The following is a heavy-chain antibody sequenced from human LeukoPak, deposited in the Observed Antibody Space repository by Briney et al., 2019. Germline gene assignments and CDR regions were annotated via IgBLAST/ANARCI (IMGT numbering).Heavy chain of an antibody. CDR3: AKKRGYTYGDPFDY. CDR2: VNSDGSGT. V-gene: IGHV3-74*01. CDR1: GFTFSRYS. Sequence: PGGSLRLSCAASGFTFSRYSMHWVRQAPGKGQVWVSHVNSDGSGTDYADSVQGRFTISRDNSKNTLYLQMNSLRAEDTAVYYCAKKRGYTYGDPFDYWGQGTLVTVSS. J-gene: IGHJ4*02. D-gene: IGHD5-18*01.